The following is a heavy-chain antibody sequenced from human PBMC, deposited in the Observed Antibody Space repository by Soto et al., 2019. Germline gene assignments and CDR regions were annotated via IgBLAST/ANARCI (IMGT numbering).Heavy chain of an antibody. CDR2: ISAYNGNT. Sequence: QVQLVQSGAEVKKPGASVKVSCKASGYTFTSYGISWVRQAPGQGLEWMGWISAYNGNTNYAQKLQGRVTMTTDTSTSTAYMELRSLRSDDTAVYYCARDSYYYDSSGYNWFDPWGQGTLVTVSS. D-gene: IGHD3-22*01. CDR3: ARDSYYYDSSGYNWFDP. V-gene: IGHV1-18*01. J-gene: IGHJ5*02. CDR1: GYTFTSYG.